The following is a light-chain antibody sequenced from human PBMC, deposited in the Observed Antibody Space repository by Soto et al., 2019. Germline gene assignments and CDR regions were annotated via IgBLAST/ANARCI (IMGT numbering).Light chain of an antibody. V-gene: IGLV2-14*01. J-gene: IGLJ2*01. CDR2: EVS. CDR1: SGDIGSYDY. Sequence: QSALTQPASVSGSPGQSITISCTGTSGDIGSYDYVSWYQQPPGKAPKLILYEVSNRPSGISNRFSCSKSGSMASLTISGLQSEDEADYFCSSYTTSNTLVFGGGTKLTVL. CDR3: SSYTTSNTLV.